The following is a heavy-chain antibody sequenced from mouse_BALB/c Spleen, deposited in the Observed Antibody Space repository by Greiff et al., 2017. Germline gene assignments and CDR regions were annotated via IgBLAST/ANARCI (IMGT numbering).Heavy chain of an antibody. V-gene: IGHV14-3*02. J-gene: IGHJ3*01. Sequence: VQLQQSGAELVKPGASVTLSCTASGFNIKDTYMHWVKQRPEQGLEWIGRIDPANGNTKYDPKFQGKATITADTSSNTAYLQLSSLTSEDTAVYYCASGDYYGSSYEGFAYWGQGTLVTVSA. CDR3: ASGDYYGSSYEGFAY. D-gene: IGHD1-1*01. CDR1: GFNIKDTY. CDR2: IDPANGNT.